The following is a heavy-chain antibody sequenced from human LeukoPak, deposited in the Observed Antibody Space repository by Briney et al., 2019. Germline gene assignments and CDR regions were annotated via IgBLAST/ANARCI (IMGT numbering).Heavy chain of an antibody. Sequence: GGSLRLSCAASGFTFSSYAMSWVRQAPGKGLEWVSAISGSGGSTYYADSVKGRFTISRDNSKNTLYLQMNSLRAEDTAVYYCAKDLDYGDYVRWYFDLWGRGTLVTVSS. D-gene: IGHD4-17*01. CDR3: AKDLDYGDYVRWYFDL. CDR1: GFTFSSYA. J-gene: IGHJ2*01. CDR2: ISGSGGST. V-gene: IGHV3-23*01.